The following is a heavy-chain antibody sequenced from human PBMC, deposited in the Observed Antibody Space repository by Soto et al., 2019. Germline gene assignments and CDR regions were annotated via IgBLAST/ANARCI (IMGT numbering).Heavy chain of an antibody. J-gene: IGHJ6*02. CDR2: ISWDGGST. CDR1: GFTFDDYA. Sequence: VQLVESGGVVVQPGGSLRLSCAASGFTFDDYAMHWVRQAPGKGLEWVSLISWDGGSTYYADSVKGRFTISRDNSKNSLYLQMNSLRAEDTALYYCAKGISIPDYYGMDVWGQGTTVTVSS. V-gene: IGHV3-43D*04. CDR3: AKGISIPDYYGMDV. D-gene: IGHD3-3*02.